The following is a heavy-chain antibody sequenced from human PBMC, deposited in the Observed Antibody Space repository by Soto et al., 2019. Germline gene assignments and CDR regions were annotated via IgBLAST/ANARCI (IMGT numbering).Heavy chain of an antibody. D-gene: IGHD2-2*03. J-gene: IGHJ3*02. CDR1: GFTFDDYA. CDR3: AKASPLSLGYAFDI. Sequence: GGSLRLSCAASGFTFDDYAMHWVRQAPGKGLEWVSGISWNSGSIGYADSVKGRFTISRDNAKNSLYLQMNSLRAEDTALYYCAKASPLSLGYAFDIWGQGTMVTVSS. V-gene: IGHV3-9*01. CDR2: ISWNSGSI.